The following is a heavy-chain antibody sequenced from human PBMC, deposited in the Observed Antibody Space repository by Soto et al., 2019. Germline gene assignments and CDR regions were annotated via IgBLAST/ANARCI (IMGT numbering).Heavy chain of an antibody. J-gene: IGHJ6*02. CDR3: ARGPLVLRFVLQDYYYGMDV. V-gene: IGHV1-8*01. CDR1: GYTFTSYD. Sequence: QVQLVQSGAEVKKPGASVKVSCKASGYTFTSYDINWVRQATGQGLEWMGWMNPNSGNTGYAQKFQGRVTMTRNTSISTAYIELSSLRSEDTAVYYCARGPLVLRFVLQDYYYGMDVWGQGTTVTVSS. CDR2: MNPNSGNT. D-gene: IGHD3-3*01.